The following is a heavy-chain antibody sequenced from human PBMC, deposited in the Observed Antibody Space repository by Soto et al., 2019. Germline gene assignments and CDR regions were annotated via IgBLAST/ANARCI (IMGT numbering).Heavy chain of an antibody. D-gene: IGHD1-26*01. CDR3: ARSQWGLDY. J-gene: IGHJ4*02. Sequence: EASVKVSCKASGYTFTSYDIYWVRQATGQGLEWMGWMNPSTGNSGYAQKFQGRVTMTSDTSISTAHMELSRLRSDDTAVYYCARSQWGLDYWGQGTLVTVPQ. CDR2: MNPSTGNS. V-gene: IGHV1-8*01. CDR1: GYTFTSYD.